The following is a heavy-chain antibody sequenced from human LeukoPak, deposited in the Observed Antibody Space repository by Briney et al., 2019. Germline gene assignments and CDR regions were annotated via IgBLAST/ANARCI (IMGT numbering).Heavy chain of an antibody. CDR3: ARQAYGSGSAPSDY. D-gene: IGHD3-10*01. Sequence: GESLKISCKTSGYSFTSFWINWVRQMPGRGPEWMGWIDPSDSYIKYNSSFQGHVSISLDKSITTVYLQWSSLKASDTAMYYCARQAYGSGSAPSDYWGQGNLVIVSS. J-gene: IGHJ4*02. CDR1: GYSFTSFW. V-gene: IGHV5-10-1*01. CDR2: IDPSDSYI.